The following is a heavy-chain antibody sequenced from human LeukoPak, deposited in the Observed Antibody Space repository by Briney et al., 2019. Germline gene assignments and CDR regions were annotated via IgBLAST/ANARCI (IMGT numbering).Heavy chain of an antibody. CDR2: IYHSGST. D-gene: IGHD3-10*01. CDR3: ARDFGED. CDR1: GGSISSSNW. Sequence: NPSGTLSLTCVVSGGSISSSNWWSWVRQPPEKGLEWIGEIYHSGSTNYNPSLKSRVTISVDTSKNQFSLKLNSVTAADTAVYYCARDFGEDWGQGTLVTVSS. J-gene: IGHJ4*02. V-gene: IGHV4-4*02.